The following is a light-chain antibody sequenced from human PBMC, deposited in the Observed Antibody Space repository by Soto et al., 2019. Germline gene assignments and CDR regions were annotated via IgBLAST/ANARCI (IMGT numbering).Light chain of an antibody. CDR1: QFLSSY. CDR2: DTS. CDR3: HQRNK. V-gene: IGKV3-11*01. Sequence: ETVLTQSPGTLSLSPGERATLSCRASQFLSSYLAWYQQKPVQPPRLLIYDTSNRATGIPARFSGSRSGTDFTLTISSLEPEDFGVYFCHQRNKFGQGTRLEIK. J-gene: IGKJ5*01.